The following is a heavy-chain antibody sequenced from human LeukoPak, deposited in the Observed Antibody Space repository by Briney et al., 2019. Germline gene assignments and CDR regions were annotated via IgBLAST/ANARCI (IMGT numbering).Heavy chain of an antibody. V-gene: IGHV4-38-2*02. CDR3: AKEGTVRWFDP. CDR2: IYHTGHT. Sequence: SETLSLTCSVSGYSISSGYYWTFIRQPPGKGLEWVGGIYHTGHTFYNPSLKSRVTISVETSKNQFSLKLNSVTAADTAVYYCAKEGTVRWFDPWGQGTLVTVSS. CDR1: GYSISSGYY. D-gene: IGHD1-14*01. J-gene: IGHJ5*02.